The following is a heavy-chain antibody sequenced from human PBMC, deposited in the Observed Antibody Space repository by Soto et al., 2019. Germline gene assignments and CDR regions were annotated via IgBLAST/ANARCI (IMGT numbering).Heavy chain of an antibody. CDR2: IYYSGST. V-gene: IGHV4-59*08. CDR1: GGSISSHH. CDR3: ASTRTYYYDSSPEAFDI. D-gene: IGHD3-22*01. Sequence: PSETLSLTCTVSGGSISSHHWSWIRQPPGKALEWIGYIYYSGSTNYNPSLKSRVTISVDTSKNQFSLKLSSVTAADTAVYYCASTRTYYYDSSPEAFDIWGQGIMVTVSS. J-gene: IGHJ3*02.